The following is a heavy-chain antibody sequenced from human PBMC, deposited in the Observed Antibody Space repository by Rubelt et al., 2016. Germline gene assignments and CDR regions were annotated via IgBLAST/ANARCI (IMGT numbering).Heavy chain of an antibody. Sequence: QLQLQESGPGLVRPSETLSLTCSVSGGSITSGSNYWGWIRQPPGKGLEWIASVYYGGSTYYNPSLQSRGTISVDASKNQFSLNLRSVTAADTAVYYCARKTYGYRANWFDPWGQGTLVTVSS. CDR3: ARKTYGYRANWFDP. J-gene: IGHJ5*02. V-gene: IGHV4-39*07. CDR2: VYYGGST. D-gene: IGHD5-18*01. CDR1: GGSITSGSNY.